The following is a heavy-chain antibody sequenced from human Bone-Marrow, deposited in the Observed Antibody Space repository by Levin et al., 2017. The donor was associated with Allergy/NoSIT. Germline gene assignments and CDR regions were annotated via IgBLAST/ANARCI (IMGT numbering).Heavy chain of an antibody. Sequence: LSLTCAASGFTFSSYAMHWVRQAPGKGLEWVAVISYDGSNKYYADSVKGRFTISRDNSKNTLYLQMNSLRAEDTAVYYCASWMVAARYFDYWGQGTLVTVSS. J-gene: IGHJ4*02. CDR3: ASWMVAARYFDY. V-gene: IGHV3-30-3*01. CDR1: GFTFSSYA. D-gene: IGHD2-15*01. CDR2: ISYDGSNK.